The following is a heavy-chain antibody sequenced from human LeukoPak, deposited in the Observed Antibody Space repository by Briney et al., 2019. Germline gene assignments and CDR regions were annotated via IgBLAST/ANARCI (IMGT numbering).Heavy chain of an antibody. Sequence: PSETLSLTCTVSGGSISSYYWSWIRQPPGKGLEWTGYIYYSGSTNYNPSLKSRVTISVDTSKNQFSLKLSSVTAADTAVYYCARDSSSSWFYYFDYWGQGTLVTVSS. CDR1: GGSISSYY. CDR3: ARDSSSSWFYYFDY. J-gene: IGHJ4*02. V-gene: IGHV4-59*01. CDR2: IYYSGST. D-gene: IGHD6-13*01.